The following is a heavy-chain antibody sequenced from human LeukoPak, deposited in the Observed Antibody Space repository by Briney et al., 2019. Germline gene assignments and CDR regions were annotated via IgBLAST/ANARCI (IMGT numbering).Heavy chain of an antibody. CDR3: ARPEAGSGSPFLAY. Sequence: GGSLRLSCAASGFTASSNHMSWVRQAPGKGLEWVSLIYSGGSTYYADSVKGRFTISRDNSKTTLYLQMNSLRAEDTAVYYCARPEAGSGSPFLAYWGQGTLVTVSS. J-gene: IGHJ4*02. CDR2: IYSGGST. CDR1: GFTASSNH. D-gene: IGHD3-10*01. V-gene: IGHV3-66*04.